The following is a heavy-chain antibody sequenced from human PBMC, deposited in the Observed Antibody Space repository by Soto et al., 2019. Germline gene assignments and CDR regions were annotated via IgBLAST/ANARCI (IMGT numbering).Heavy chain of an antibody. J-gene: IGHJ4*02. V-gene: IGHV4-59*08. CDR1: GGSISSYY. CDR2: IYYRGST. D-gene: IGHD7-27*01. Sequence: SQTLSLTCTVSGGSISSYYWSLIRQPPGKGLEWIGYIYYRGSTNYNPSLKSRVTISVDTSKNQFSLKLSSVTAADTAVYYCARRSGSCFVYWGQGTLVTVFS. CDR3: ARRSGSCFVY.